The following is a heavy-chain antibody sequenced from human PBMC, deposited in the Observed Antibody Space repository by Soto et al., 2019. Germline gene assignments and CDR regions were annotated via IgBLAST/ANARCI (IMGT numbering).Heavy chain of an antibody. CDR1: GFTFSTYD. Sequence: PGGSLRLSCSASGFTFSTYDMSWVRQAPGKGLEWVSGISGSGGSTNYADSVKGRFTISRDNPKNTLYLQMNSLRAEDTAVYYCANVGYWGQGTQVTVSS. J-gene: IGHJ4*02. V-gene: IGHV3-23*01. CDR2: ISGSGGST. D-gene: IGHD4-17*01. CDR3: ANVGY.